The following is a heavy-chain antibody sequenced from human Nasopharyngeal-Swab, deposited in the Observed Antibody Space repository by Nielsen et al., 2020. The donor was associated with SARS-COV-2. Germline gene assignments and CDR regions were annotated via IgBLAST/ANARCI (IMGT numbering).Heavy chain of an antibody. CDR1: GFTFSSYA. CDR3: VRDFGGGYYYGMDV. Sequence: GESLKISCAASGFTFSSYAMHWVRQAPGKGLEWVAVISYDGSNKYYADSVKGRFTISRDNSKNTLYLQMNSLRAEDTAVYYCVRDFGGGYYYGMDVWGQGTPVTVSS. D-gene: IGHD3-10*01. CDR2: ISYDGSNK. V-gene: IGHV3-30-3*01. J-gene: IGHJ6*02.